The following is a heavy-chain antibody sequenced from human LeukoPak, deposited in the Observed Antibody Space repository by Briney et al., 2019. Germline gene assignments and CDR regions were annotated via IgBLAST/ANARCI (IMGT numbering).Heavy chain of an antibody. CDR2: ISSSGSTI. CDR3: ARVPGCGSTSCYPGWFDP. CDR1: GFTFSSYE. D-gene: IGHD2-2*01. Sequence: GGSLRLSCAASGFTFSSYEMNWVRQAPGKGLEWVSYISSSGSTIYYADSVKGRFTISRDNAKNSLYLQMNSLRAEDTAVYYCARVPGCGSTSCYPGWFDPWGQGTLVTVSS. J-gene: IGHJ5*02. V-gene: IGHV3-48*03.